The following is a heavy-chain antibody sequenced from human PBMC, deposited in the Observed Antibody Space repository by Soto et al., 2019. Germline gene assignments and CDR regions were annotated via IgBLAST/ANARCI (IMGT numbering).Heavy chain of an antibody. V-gene: IGHV1-18*01. CDR2: ISAYNGNT. J-gene: IGHJ4*02. CDR3: ARGGERITMIVVVPATFDY. D-gene: IGHD3-22*01. CDR1: GYTFTSYG. Sequence: ASVKVSCKASGYTFTSYGISWVRQAPGQGLEWMGWISAYNGNTNYAQKLQGRVTMTTDTSTSTAYMELRSLRSDDTAVYYCARGGERITMIVVVPATFDYWGQGTLVTVSP.